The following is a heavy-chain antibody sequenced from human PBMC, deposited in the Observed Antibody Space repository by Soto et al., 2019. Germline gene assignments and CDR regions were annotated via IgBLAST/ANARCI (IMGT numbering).Heavy chain of an antibody. CDR3: ARGSVVAATLFDY. Sequence: SETLSLTCTVSGGSISSGGYYWSWIRQHPGKGLEWIGYIYYSGSTYYNPSLKSRVTMSVDTSKNQFSLKLSSVTAADTAVYYCARGSVVAATLFDYWGQGTLVKSPQ. CDR1: GGSISSGGYY. J-gene: IGHJ4*02. D-gene: IGHD2-15*01. CDR2: IYYSGST. V-gene: IGHV4-31*03.